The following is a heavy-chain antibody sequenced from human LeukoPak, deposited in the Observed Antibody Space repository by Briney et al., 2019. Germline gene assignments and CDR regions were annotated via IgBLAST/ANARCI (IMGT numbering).Heavy chain of an antibody. CDR1: GYTFTSYG. J-gene: IGHJ3*02. Sequence: ASVKVSCKASGYTFTSYGISWVRQAPGQGLEWMGWISAYNGNTNYAQKLQGRVTMSTDTSTSTAYMELSSLRSEDTAVYYCARDLGYYDSSGRAFDIWGQGTMVTVSS. D-gene: IGHD3-22*01. CDR3: ARDLGYYDSSGRAFDI. CDR2: ISAYNGNT. V-gene: IGHV1-18*01.